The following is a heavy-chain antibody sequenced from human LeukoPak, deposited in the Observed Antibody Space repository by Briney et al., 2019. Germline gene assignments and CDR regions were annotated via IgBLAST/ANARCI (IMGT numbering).Heavy chain of an antibody. CDR1: GYNFTRYG. CDR2: ISAYNGNT. Sequence: ASVKVSCKASGYNFTRYGINWVRQAPGQGLKWMGWISAYNGNTNYAQKVQGRVTMTTDTSTNTAYMELRSLRSDDTAVYYCARGGGVAAAGTNFDYWGQGTLVTVSS. V-gene: IGHV1-18*01. D-gene: IGHD6-13*01. J-gene: IGHJ4*02. CDR3: ARGGGVAAAGTNFDY.